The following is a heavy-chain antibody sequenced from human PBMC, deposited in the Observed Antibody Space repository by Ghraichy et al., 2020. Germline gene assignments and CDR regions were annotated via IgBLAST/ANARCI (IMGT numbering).Heavy chain of an antibody. Sequence: GGSLRLSCAASGFTFSSFSMNWVRQAPGKGLEWLAYITSRSRTITYADSVKGRFTISRDNAKNSLYLQMKSLTDEDTAVYYCARGSTVVRFVYYAAMDVWGLGPTGTVSS. V-gene: IGHV3-48*02. CDR1: GFTFSSFS. CDR3: ARGSTVVRFVYYAAMDV. J-gene: IGHJ6*02. CDR2: ITSRSRTI. D-gene: IGHD4-23*01.